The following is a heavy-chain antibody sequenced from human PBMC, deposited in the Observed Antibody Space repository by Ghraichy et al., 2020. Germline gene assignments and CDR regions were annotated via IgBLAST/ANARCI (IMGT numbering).Heavy chain of an antibody. Sequence: GGSLRLSCAASGFTFSGYGMHWVRQAPGKGLEWVSAISGSGGSTYYADSVKGRFTISRDNSKNTLYLQMNSLRAEDTAVYYCAKDLRYSGIDYWGQGTLVTVSS. V-gene: IGHV3-23*01. CDR1: GFTFSGYG. D-gene: IGHD1-26*01. CDR3: AKDLRYSGIDY. J-gene: IGHJ4*02. CDR2: ISGSGGST.